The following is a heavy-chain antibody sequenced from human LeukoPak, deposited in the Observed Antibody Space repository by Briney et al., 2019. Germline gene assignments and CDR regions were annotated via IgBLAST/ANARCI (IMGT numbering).Heavy chain of an antibody. Sequence: GGSLRLSCAASGFTFSSYAMSWVRQAPGEGLEWVSGISGSGGSTYYADSVKGRFTISRDNSKNTLYLQMNSLRAEDTAVYYCAKDGGVGAVAFDIWGQGTMVTVSS. V-gene: IGHV3-23*01. CDR1: GFTFSSYA. D-gene: IGHD1-26*01. J-gene: IGHJ3*02. CDR2: ISGSGGST. CDR3: AKDGGVGAVAFDI.